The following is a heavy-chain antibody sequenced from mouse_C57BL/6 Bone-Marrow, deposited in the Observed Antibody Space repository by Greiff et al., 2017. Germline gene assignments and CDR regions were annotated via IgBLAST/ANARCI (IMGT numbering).Heavy chain of an antibody. J-gene: IGHJ2*01. CDR3: ASYYGSSYYFDY. V-gene: IGHV1-59*01. CDR2: IDPSASYT. D-gene: IGHD1-1*01. CDR1: GYTFTSYW. Sequence: QVQLQQPGAELVRPGTSVKLSCKASGYTFTSYWMHWVKQRPGQGLEWIGVIDPSASYTNYNQKFKGKATLTVDTSSSTAYMQLSSLTSEDSAVYYCASYYGSSYYFDYWGQGTTLTVSS.